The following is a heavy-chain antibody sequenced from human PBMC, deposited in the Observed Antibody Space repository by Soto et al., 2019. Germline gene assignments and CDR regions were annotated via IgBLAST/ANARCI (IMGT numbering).Heavy chain of an antibody. CDR2: INHSGST. CDR1: GGSFSGYY. J-gene: IGHJ4*02. CDR3: GRGRSGQIVVFY. Sequence: PSETLSLTCAVYGGSFSGYYWSWIRQPPGKGLEWIGEINHSGSTNYNPSLKSRVTISVDTSKNQFSLKLSSVTAADTAVYYCGRGRSGQIVVFYWGQGTPVTVS. V-gene: IGHV4-34*01. D-gene: IGHD1-26*01.